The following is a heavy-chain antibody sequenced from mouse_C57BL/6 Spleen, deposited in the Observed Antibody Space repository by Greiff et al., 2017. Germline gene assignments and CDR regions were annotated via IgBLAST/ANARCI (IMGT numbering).Heavy chain of an antibody. CDR3: ARGNWDGGYYFDY. D-gene: IGHD4-1*01. CDR2: ISDGGSYT. CDR1: GFTFSSYA. V-gene: IGHV5-4*03. Sequence: EVMLVESGGGLVKPGGSLKLSCAASGFTFSSYALSWVRQTPEKRLEWVATISDGGSYTYYPDNVTGRFTISRDNATNNLYLQMSHLKSGDTTMYYCARGNWDGGYYFDYWGQGTTLTVSS. J-gene: IGHJ2*01.